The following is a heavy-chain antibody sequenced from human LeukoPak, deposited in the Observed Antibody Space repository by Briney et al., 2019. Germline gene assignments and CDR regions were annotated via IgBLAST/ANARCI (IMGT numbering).Heavy chain of an antibody. J-gene: IGHJ4*02. CDR1: GYSFSSGYY. CDR3: ARQGGGRITIFGVVIPFDY. D-gene: IGHD3-3*01. CDR2: IYHSGST. V-gene: IGHV4-38-2*01. Sequence: PSETLSLTCAVSGYSFSSGYYWGWIRPPPGKGLEWIGSIYHSGSTYYNPSLKSRVTISVDTSKNQFSLKLSSVTAADTAVYYCARQGGGRITIFGVVIPFDYWGQGTLVTVSS.